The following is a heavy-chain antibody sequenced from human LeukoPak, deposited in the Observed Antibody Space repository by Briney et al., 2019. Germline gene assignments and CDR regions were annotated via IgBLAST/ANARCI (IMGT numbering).Heavy chain of an antibody. CDR1: VDSISIYY. Sequence: PSETLSLTCAVSVDSISIYYWSCVRQPPGKGLEWIGYIYYSGSTKYNPSLKSRFTISIDTSKNQFSLKLRSVTAADTAVYYCATDTGSRFAYWGLGALVTVSS. V-gene: IGHV4-59*01. CDR3: ATDTGSRFAY. D-gene: IGHD1-26*01. CDR2: IYYSGST. J-gene: IGHJ4*02.